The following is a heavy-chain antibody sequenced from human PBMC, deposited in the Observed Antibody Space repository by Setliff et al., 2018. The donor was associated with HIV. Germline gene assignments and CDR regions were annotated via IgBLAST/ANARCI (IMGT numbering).Heavy chain of an antibody. V-gene: IGHV1-3*01. CDR3: ASIDCGGDCYSYNYYAMDV. CDR1: GYTFSYA. D-gene: IGHD2-21*02. J-gene: IGHJ6*02. Sequence: GASVKVSCKASGYTFSYAMHWVRQAPGKRLGGMGWINAGNGNTKYSQKFQGRVTITRDTSASKAYMELSSLRSEDTAVYCCASIDCGGDCYSYNYYAMDVWGRGTTVTVSS. CDR2: INAGNGNT.